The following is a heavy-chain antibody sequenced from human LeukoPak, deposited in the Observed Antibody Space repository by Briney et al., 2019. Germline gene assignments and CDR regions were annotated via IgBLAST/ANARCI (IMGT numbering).Heavy chain of an antibody. J-gene: IGHJ6*03. Sequence: GGSLRLSCAASGFIFSKYTMSWVRQAPGKVLEWVSAIGGSGGKTFYAESVKGRFTISRDISKNTLFLQMDSLRAEDTAVYYCAKDSKIVGPTFRSYHYMDVWGKGTTVTVSS. CDR1: GFIFSKYT. V-gene: IGHV3-23*01. CDR2: IGGSGGKT. CDR3: AKDSKIVGPTFRSYHYMDV. D-gene: IGHD1-26*01.